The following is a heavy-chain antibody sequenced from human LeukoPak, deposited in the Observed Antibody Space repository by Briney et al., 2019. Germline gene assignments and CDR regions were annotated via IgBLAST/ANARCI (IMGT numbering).Heavy chain of an antibody. Sequence: GASVTVSCKASGYTFTSHDINWVRQAPGQAPEWMGWIGPKTGDGGYAQKFRGRLTITKSTSINTAYMELSNLSSDDTAVHYCTRHTSPTFDYWDRGTLVTVSS. V-gene: IGHV1-8*01. D-gene: IGHD2-2*01. CDR3: TRHTSPTFDY. CDR2: IGPKTGDG. CDR1: GYTFTSHD. J-gene: IGHJ4*02.